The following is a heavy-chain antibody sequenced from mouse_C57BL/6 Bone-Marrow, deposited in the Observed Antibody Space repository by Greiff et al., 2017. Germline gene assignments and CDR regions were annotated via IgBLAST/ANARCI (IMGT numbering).Heavy chain of an antibody. D-gene: IGHD1-1*01. J-gene: IGHJ4*01. Sequence: EVLLQQSGAGLVKPGASLKLSCTASGFTFTSYSMSWVRQTPEQGLEWVATISAGGSNTYYHENVKGRSTISGDNAYNTPYLQLSHLTSEDTAMYYCAREGITTVVASYAMDYWGQGTSVTVSS. CDR1: GFTFTSYS. V-gene: IGHV5-4*01. CDR2: ISAGGSNT. CDR3: AREGITTVVASYAMDY.